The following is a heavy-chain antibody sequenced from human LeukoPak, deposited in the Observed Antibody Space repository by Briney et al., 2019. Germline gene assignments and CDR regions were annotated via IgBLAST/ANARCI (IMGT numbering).Heavy chain of an antibody. CDR1: GFTFSSYA. D-gene: IGHD6-19*01. CDR3: GRVHSGSLDY. V-gene: IGHV3-30-3*01. CDR2: ISYDGSNK. J-gene: IGHJ4*02. Sequence: GGSLRLSCAASGFTFSSYAMHWVRQAPGKGLEWVAVISYDGSNKYYADSVKGRFTISRDNSKNTLYLQINSLRAEDTAVYYCGRVHSGSLDYWGQGTLVTVSS.